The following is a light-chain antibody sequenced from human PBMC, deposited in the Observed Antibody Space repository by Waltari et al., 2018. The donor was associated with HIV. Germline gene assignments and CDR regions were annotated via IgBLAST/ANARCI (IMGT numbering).Light chain of an antibody. CDR2: EKY. CDR1: SSNIEKTY. J-gene: IGLJ3*02. V-gene: IGLV1-51*02. CDR3: GTWDTSLSVGV. Sequence: QSVLTQPPSLSAAPGQRVTISCSGSSSNIEKTYVSWYQQLPGTAPKLLIYEKYKRPSGIPDRFAGSQSCTSATLGITGLQTGDEADYYCGTWDTSLSVGVFGGGTKLTVL.